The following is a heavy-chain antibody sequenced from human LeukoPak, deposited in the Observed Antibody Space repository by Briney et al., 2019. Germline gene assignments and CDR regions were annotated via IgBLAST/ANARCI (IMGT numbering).Heavy chain of an antibody. J-gene: IGHJ4*02. V-gene: IGHV3-15*01. D-gene: IGHD3-22*01. Sequence: GGSLRLSSAASGFTFSNAWMSWVRQTPGKGLEWVGRIKSKTDGGTRDYAAPVKGRFTISRDDSKNTLFLQMNSLKTEDTAVYYCTTAPYYYDSSGSFVYFDYWGQGSLVTVSS. CDR3: TTAPYYYDSSGSFVYFDY. CDR2: IKSKTDGGTR. CDR1: GFTFSNAW.